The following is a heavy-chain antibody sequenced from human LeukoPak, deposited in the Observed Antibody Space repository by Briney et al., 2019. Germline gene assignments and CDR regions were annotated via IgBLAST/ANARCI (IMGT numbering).Heavy chain of an antibody. V-gene: IGHV3-23*01. D-gene: IGHD2-15*01. CDR1: GFTFSSYA. CDR3: AKGSIAVSTPTFDY. CDR2: ISGSGGST. J-gene: IGHJ4*02. Sequence: GGSLRLSCAASGFTFSSYAMSWVRQAPGKGLEWGSAISGSGGSTYYADSVKGRSTISRDNSKNTLYLQMNSLRAEDTAVYYCAKGSIAVSTPTFDYWGQGTLVTISS.